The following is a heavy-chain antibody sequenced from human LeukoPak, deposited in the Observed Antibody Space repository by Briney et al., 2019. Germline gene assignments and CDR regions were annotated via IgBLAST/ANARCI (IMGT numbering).Heavy chain of an antibody. CDR1: GFTFSSYW. D-gene: IGHD2-15*01. CDR2: INNDGSDT. CDR3: ARDRWELLSNSYHYCGLDV. Sequence: PGGSLRLSCATSGFTFSSYWMHWVRQAPGKGLVWVSRINNDGSDTKYADSVKGRFTISRDNAKNSLYLQMNSLRAEDTAVYYCARDRWELLSNSYHYCGLDVWGQGTTVTVSS. J-gene: IGHJ6*02. V-gene: IGHV3-74*01.